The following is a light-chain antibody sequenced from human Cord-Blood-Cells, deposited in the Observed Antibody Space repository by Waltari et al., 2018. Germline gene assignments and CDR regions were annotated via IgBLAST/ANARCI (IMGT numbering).Light chain of an antibody. V-gene: IGKV1-39*01. CDR3: QQSYSTPIT. CDR1: QSIRSY. CDR2: AAS. J-gene: IGKJ5*01. Sequence: DIQMTQSPSSLSASVGARVTITCRASQSIRSYLNWYQQEPGKAPKLLIYAASSLQSGVPERFSGSGSGTDFTLTSSSLQPEDFATYYCQQSYSTPITFGQGTRLEIK.